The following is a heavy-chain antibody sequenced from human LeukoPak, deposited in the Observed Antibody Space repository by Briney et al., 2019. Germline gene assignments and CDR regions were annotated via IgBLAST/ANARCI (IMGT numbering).Heavy chain of an antibody. D-gene: IGHD6-6*01. CDR2: IYPGDSDT. CDR3: ARLASSSSLYYFDY. CDR1: GSIFTSYW. V-gene: IGHV5-51*01. J-gene: IGHJ4*02. Sequence: GASLKISCKGSGSIFTSYWIGWVRQLPGKGLEWMGIIYPGDSDTRYSPSFQGQVTISADKSISTAYLQWSSLKASDTAMYYCARLASSSSLYYFDYWGQGTLVTVSS.